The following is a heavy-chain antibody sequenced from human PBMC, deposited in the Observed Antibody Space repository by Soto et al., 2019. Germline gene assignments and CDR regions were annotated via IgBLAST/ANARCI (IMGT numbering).Heavy chain of an antibody. CDR1: GGSVSSRSHY. CDR3: ARDFCGGDCSDDYYYYAMDV. V-gene: IGHV4-61*01. CDR2: IYYSGST. J-gene: IGHJ6*02. D-gene: IGHD2-21*02. Sequence: SETLSLTCTVSGGSVSSRSHYWSWIRQPPGKGLEWIGYIYYSGSTKYNPSLRSRVTISVDTSKNQFSLKMSSVTAADTAIYYCARDFCGGDCSDDYYYYAMDVWGQGTTVTVSS.